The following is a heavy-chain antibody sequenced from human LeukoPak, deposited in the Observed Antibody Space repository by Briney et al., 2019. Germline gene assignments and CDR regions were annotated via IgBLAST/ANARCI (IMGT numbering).Heavy chain of an antibody. CDR3: AKVSGEAGYFDY. CDR1: GFTFDDYA. D-gene: IGHD6-19*01. Sequence: GRSLRLSCAASGFTFDDYAMHWVRQASGKSLEWVSGISWNSGSIGYADSVKGRFTISRDNAKNSLYLQMNSLRAEDTALYYCAKVSGEAGYFDYWGQGTLVTVSS. CDR2: ISWNSGSI. V-gene: IGHV3-9*01. J-gene: IGHJ4*02.